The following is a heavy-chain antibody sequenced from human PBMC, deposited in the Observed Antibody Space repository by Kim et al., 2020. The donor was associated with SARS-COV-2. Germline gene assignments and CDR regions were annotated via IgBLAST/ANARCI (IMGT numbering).Heavy chain of an antibody. J-gene: IGHJ5*02. CDR3: ASRVEPRWFDP. CDR2: IYYSGST. V-gene: IGHV4-31*03. CDR1: GGSISSGGYY. Sequence: SETLSLTCTVSGGSISSGGYYWSWIRQHPGKGLEWIGYIYYSGSTYYNPSLKSRVTISVYTSKNQFSLKLSSVTAADTAVYYCASRVEPRWFDPWGQGTLVTVSS.